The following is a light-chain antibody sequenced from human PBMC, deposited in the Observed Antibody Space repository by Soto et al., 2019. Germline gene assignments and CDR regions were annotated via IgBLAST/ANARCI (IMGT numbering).Light chain of an antibody. J-gene: IGKJ4*01. CDR1: QSVTSTY. V-gene: IGKV3-20*01. CDR3: QRSSGSGSVT. CDR2: RAS. Sequence: EIVLTQSPGTLSLSPGERATLSCRASQSVTSTYLAWYQQKPGQSPRLLIYRASRRQSGVPDRFSGGGSGTDFTLTISRLEPEDFAVYDCQRSSGSGSVTFGGGTKVDMK.